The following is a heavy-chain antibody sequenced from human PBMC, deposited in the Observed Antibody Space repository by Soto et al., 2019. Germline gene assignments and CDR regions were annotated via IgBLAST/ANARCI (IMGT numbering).Heavy chain of an antibody. J-gene: IGHJ4*02. Sequence: QLQLQESGSGLVKPSETLSRTCIVANGAISSRSSYWVWIRQTPWKGLEWIGSIYYIGNTYYNPSLKTRVTISIDTSKPQFSLKMNSVTAADPAVYFCGCQDYGAKAYYFEHWGQGALVTVSS. CDR2: IYYIGNT. V-gene: IGHV4-39*01. CDR1: NGAISSRSSY. CDR3: GCQDYGAKAYYFEH. D-gene: IGHD4-17*01.